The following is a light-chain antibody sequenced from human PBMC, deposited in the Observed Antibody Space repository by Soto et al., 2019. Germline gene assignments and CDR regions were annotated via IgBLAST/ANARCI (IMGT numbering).Light chain of an antibody. CDR3: QQFNNSPLT. V-gene: IGKV3-20*01. Sequence: EIVLTQSPGTLSLSPGERATLSCRASQSLRNNYLAWYQQKPGQTPRLLIHSASSRATGIPDRFSGSGSGTHFTLTISRLEPEDFAVYYCQQFNNSPLTLGGGTKVEIK. CDR2: SAS. CDR1: QSLRNNY. J-gene: IGKJ4*01.